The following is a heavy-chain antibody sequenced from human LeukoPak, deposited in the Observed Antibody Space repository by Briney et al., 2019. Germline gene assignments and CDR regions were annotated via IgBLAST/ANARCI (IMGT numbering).Heavy chain of an antibody. CDR3: ASSPAYSSSWYAIDT. Sequence: GGSLRLSCAASGVIFSNYDMHWVRQAAGKGLEWVSSIGTAGDTYYPGSVKGRFTISRESAKNSLYLHMNSLSAGDTAMYYCASSPAYSSSWYAIDTWGQGTLVTVSS. D-gene: IGHD6-13*01. J-gene: IGHJ5*02. CDR2: IGTAGDT. CDR1: GVIFSNYD. V-gene: IGHV3-13*01.